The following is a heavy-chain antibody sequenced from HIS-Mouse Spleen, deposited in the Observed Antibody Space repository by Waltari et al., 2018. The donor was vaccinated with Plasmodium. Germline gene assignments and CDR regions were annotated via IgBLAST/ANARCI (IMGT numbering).Heavy chain of an antibody. J-gene: IGHJ4*02. CDR2: IYYSGST. Sequence: QLQLQESGPGLVKPSETLSLTCTVSGGSISSSCYYWVWIRQPPGKGLEWIGRIYYSGSTYYNPSLKSRVTISVDTSKNQFSLKLSSVTAADTAVYYCARDRITGTSYFDYWGQGTLVTVSS. CDR3: ARDRITGTSYFDY. CDR1: GGSISSSCYY. D-gene: IGHD1-7*01. V-gene: IGHV4-39*07.